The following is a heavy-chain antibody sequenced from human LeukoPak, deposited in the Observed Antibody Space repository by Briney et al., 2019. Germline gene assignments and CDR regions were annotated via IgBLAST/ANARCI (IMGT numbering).Heavy chain of an antibody. V-gene: IGHV4-39*07. CDR2: INHSGST. CDR1: GGSISSGDYY. CDR3: ASIPYDFWSGYHQPYYFDY. Sequence: SETLSLTCTVSGGSISSGDYYWSWIRQPPGKGLEWIGEINHSGSTNYNPSLKSRVTISVDTSKNQFSLKLSSVTAADTAVYYCASIPYDFWSGYHQPYYFDYWGQGTLVTVSS. D-gene: IGHD3-3*01. J-gene: IGHJ4*02.